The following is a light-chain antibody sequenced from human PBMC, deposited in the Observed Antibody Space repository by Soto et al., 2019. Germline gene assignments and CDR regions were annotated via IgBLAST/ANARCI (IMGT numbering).Light chain of an antibody. CDR3: QQYNTYSAP. J-gene: IGKJ1*01. CDR2: KAS. Sequence: DIQMTQSPSTLSGSVGDRVTITCRASQTISSWLAWYQQKPGKAPKLLIYKASTLKSGVPSRFSGSGSGTEFTLTISSLQPDDFAYYYCQQYNTYSAPFGHGP. V-gene: IGKV1-5*03. CDR1: QTISSW.